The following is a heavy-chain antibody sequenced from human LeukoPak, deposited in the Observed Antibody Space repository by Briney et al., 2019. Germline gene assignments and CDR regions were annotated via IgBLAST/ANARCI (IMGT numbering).Heavy chain of an antibody. J-gene: IGHJ4*02. D-gene: IGHD5-24*01. CDR2: ISGSGGST. Sequence: GSLRLSCAASGFTFSSYARSWVRQAPGKGLEWVSAISGSGGSTYYADSVKGRFTISRDNSKNTLYLQMNSLRADDTAIYYCAKESRVEMATINYFDYWGQGTLVTVSS. CDR3: AKESRVEMATINYFDY. CDR1: GFTFSSYA. V-gene: IGHV3-23*01.